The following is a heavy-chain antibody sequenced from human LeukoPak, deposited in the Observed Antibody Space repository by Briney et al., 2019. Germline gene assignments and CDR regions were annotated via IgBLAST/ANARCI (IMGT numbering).Heavy chain of an antibody. CDR1: GFTCSSYA. D-gene: IGHD2-2*01. CDR3: ARSYQLPSTDAFDI. Sequence: AGSLTLSCAAAGFTCSSYALSSVRQAPGKGLEWVPAISGSGGSTYYADSVKGRFTISRDNSKNTLYLQMNSLRAEDTAVYYCARSYQLPSTDAFDIWGQGTMVTVSS. CDR2: ISGSGGST. V-gene: IGHV3-23*01. J-gene: IGHJ3*02.